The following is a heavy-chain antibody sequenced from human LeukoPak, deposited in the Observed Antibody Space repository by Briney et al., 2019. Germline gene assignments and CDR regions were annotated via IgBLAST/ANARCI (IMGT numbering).Heavy chain of an antibody. V-gene: IGHV4-61*02. CDR2: MYTSGST. CDR1: GGSINSGNYY. CDR3: ARYLGYCNGGSCLQWAFDI. J-gene: IGHJ3*02. Sequence: SETLSLTCTVSGGSINSGNYYWSWIRQPAGKGLEWIGRMYTSGSTNYNPSLKSRVSISVDTSKNQFSLKLTSVTAADTAVYYCARYLGYCNGGSCLQWAFDIWGQGTMVTVSS. D-gene: IGHD2-15*01.